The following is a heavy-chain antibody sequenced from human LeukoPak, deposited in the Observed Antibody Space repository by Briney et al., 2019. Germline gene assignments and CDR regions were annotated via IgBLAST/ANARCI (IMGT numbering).Heavy chain of an antibody. CDR2: ISSSSSYI. D-gene: IGHD2-15*01. J-gene: IGHJ6*03. CDR1: GFTFSSYS. Sequence: SGGSLRLSCAASGFTFSSYSMNWVRQAPGKGLEWVSSISSSSSYIYYADSVKGRFTISRDNAKNSLYLQMNSLRAEDTAVYYCARAPDIVVVVAAIKNYYYYMDVWGKGTTVTVSS. V-gene: IGHV3-21*01. CDR3: ARAPDIVVVVAAIKNYYYYMDV.